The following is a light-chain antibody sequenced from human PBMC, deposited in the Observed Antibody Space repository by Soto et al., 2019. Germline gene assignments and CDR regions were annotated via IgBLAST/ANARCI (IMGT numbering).Light chain of an antibody. CDR3: SSYAGSSNLV. CDR1: SSDVGSYNY. Sequence: QSALTQPPSASGSPGQSVTISCTGTSSDVGSYNYVSWYQQYPGKAPKLMIYEISKRPSGVPDRFSGSKSGNTASLTVSGLQAEDEADYYCSSYAGSSNLVFGGGTKLTVL. J-gene: IGLJ2*01. V-gene: IGLV2-8*01. CDR2: EIS.